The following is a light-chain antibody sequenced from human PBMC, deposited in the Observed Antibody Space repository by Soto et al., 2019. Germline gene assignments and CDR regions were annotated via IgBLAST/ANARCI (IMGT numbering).Light chain of an antibody. V-gene: IGLV2-11*01. CDR3: CSNADTFSWV. J-gene: IGLJ3*02. Sequence: QSALTQPHSVSGSPGQSVTISCTATDSDFGGFIYVSWYQQHPGEAPKLIMYDVTTRPSGVPARFSGSKSDNTASLTISGLQADDEAHYFCCSNADTFSWVFGGGTKVTVL. CDR2: DVT. CDR1: DSDFGGFIY.